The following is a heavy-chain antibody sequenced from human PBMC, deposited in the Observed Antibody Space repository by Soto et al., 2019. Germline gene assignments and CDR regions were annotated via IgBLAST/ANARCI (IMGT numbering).Heavy chain of an antibody. J-gene: IGHJ5*02. V-gene: IGHV4-31*03. CDR2: IYNSGST. CDR3: ARDPAP. CDR1: GGSISSGGYY. Sequence: QVQLQESGPGLVKASHTLSLTCTVSGGSISSGGYYWSWIHQHTGKGLEWIGYIYNSGSTYYNPSLKSRVTISADTSKNQFALKLSSVTPADTAVYYCARDPAPWGQGTLVTVSA.